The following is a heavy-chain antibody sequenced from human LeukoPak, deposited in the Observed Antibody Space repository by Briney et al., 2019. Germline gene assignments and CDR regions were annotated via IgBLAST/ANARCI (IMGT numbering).Heavy chain of an antibody. Sequence: ASVKVSCKASGGTFSSYAITWVRQAPGQGLEWMGGIIPIFDTVNYAQKFQGRVTITADESTSTAYMELSSLRSEDTAVYYCASGNEVTLDGFAMWGQGTMVTVSS. J-gene: IGHJ3*02. CDR1: GGTFSSYA. D-gene: IGHD2-8*01. V-gene: IGHV1-69*13. CDR2: IIPIFDTV. CDR3: ASGNEVTLDGFAM.